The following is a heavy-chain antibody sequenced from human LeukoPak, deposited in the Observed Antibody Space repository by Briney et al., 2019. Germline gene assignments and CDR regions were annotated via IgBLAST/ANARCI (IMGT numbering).Heavy chain of an antibody. CDR3: ARVWGQWLGFDY. D-gene: IGHD6-19*01. CDR1: GYTFTGYY. CDR2: INPNSGGT. Sequence: ASVKVSCKASGYTFTGYYMHWVRQAPGQGLEWMGWINPNSGGTNYAQKFQGRVTMTRDTSASTAYMELSSLRSEDTAVYYCARVWGQWLGFDYWGQGTLVTVSS. J-gene: IGHJ4*02. V-gene: IGHV1-2*02.